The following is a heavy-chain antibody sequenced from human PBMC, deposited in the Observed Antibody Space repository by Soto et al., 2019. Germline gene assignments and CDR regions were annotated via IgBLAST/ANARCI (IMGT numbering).Heavy chain of an antibody. Sequence: GSLRLSCAASGFTFSSYWMHWVRQAPGKGLVWVSRINSDGSSTSYADSVKGRFTISRDNAKNTLYLQMNSLRAEDTAVYYCASSTTVVTRDYYYSYGMEVWGQGTTVTVSS. D-gene: IGHD4-17*01. J-gene: IGHJ6*02. CDR1: GFTFSSYW. CDR3: ASSTTVVTRDYYYSYGMEV. V-gene: IGHV3-74*01. CDR2: INSDGSST.